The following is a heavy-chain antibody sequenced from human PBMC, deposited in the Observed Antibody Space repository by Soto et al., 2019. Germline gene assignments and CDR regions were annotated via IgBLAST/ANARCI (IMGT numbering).Heavy chain of an antibody. J-gene: IGHJ4*02. D-gene: IGHD6-25*01. CDR3: ARKRMVGYPRIDY. CDR2: INHSGST. V-gene: IGHV4-34*01. CDR1: GGSFSGYY. Sequence: QVQLQQWGAGLLEPSETLSLTCAVYGGSFSGYYWSWIRQPPGKGLEWIGEINHSGSTNYNPSLKSRVTISVDTSKNQFSLKLSSVTAADTAVYYCARKRMVGYPRIDYWGQGTLVTVSS.